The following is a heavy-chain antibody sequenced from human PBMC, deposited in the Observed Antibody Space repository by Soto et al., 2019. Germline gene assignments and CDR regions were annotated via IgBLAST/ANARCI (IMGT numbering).Heavy chain of an antibody. CDR1: GFTFSNYA. CDR3: ATRGSGTYYTPSYYFDY. J-gene: IGHJ4*02. V-gene: IGHV3-23*01. D-gene: IGHD3-10*01. CDR2: ISASGGST. Sequence: GGSLRLSCAASGFTFSNYAMSWVRQAPGKGLEWVSAISASGGSTYYADSVKGRFTISRDNSKNTLFLQMNSLRAEDTAVYYCATRGSGTYYTPSYYFDYWGQGTLVTVSS.